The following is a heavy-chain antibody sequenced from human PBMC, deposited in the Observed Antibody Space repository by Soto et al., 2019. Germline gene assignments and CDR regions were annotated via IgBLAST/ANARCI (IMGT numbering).Heavy chain of an antibody. CDR2: ISYSGST. CDR3: ARSAQWDGFDP. Sequence: QVQLQESGPGLVRPSQTLSLTCTVSAGSISTINYYWSWIRQHPEKGLEWIGYISYSGSTFYHSSLKSRVTISLDTSKKQCSLTLTSVTAADTDVYYCARSAQWDGFDPWGQGTMVTVSS. CDR1: AGSISTINYY. V-gene: IGHV4-31*03. D-gene: IGHD2-8*01. J-gene: IGHJ3*01.